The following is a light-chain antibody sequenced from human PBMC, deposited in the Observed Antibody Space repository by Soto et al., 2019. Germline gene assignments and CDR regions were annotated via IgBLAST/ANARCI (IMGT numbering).Light chain of an antibody. J-gene: IGKJ1*01. CDR3: QHSNGSPWT. CDR2: GAS. Sequence: EIVLTQSPGTLSLSPGERAALSCRASQSVRSNYLAWYQQKPGQAPSLLIYGASSRASGIPDRFSGSGSGTDFTLTISRLEPEDFAVYYCQHSNGSPWTFGQGTKVENK. CDR1: QSVRSNY. V-gene: IGKV3-20*01.